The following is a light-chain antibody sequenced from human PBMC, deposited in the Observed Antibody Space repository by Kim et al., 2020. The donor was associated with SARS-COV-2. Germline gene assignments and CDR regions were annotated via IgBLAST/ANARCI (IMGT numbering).Light chain of an antibody. Sequence: SYELTQPPSVSVSPGQTARITCSGDALPNQYVYWYQQRPGRAPVLIIYKDTERPSGVPERISGSSSGTTATLTISGVQAEEEADYYCQSPDSSATWVFGEGTKLTVL. CDR2: KDT. CDR3: QSPDSSATWV. J-gene: IGLJ3*02. CDR1: ALPNQY. V-gene: IGLV3-25*02.